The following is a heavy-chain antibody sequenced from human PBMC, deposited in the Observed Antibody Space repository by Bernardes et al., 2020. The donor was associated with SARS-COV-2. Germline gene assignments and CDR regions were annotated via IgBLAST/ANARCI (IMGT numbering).Heavy chain of an antibody. CDR1: GYTFTSYG. J-gene: IGHJ4*02. CDR2: ISAYNGNT. CDR3: ARDVGTEYYDFWSGYYTEMGYFDY. V-gene: IGHV1-18*01. D-gene: IGHD3-3*01. Sequence: ASLKVSCKASGYTFTSYGISWVRQAPGQGLEWMGWISAYNGNTNYAQKLQGRVTMTTDTSTSTAYMELRSLRSDDTAVYYCARDVGTEYYDFWSGYYTEMGYFDYWGQGTLVTVSS.